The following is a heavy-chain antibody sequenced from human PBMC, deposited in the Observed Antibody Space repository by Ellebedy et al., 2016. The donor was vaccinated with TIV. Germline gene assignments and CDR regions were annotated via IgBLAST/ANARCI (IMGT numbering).Heavy chain of an antibody. CDR3: AKDREDGYQANYDAFDI. D-gene: IGHD5-24*01. CDR1: GFTVSNNY. J-gene: IGHJ3*02. CDR2: IYSGGST. Sequence: GESLKISXAASGFTVSNNYMSWVRQAPGKGLEWVSLIYSGGSTYYADSVKGRFTISRDNSKNTLYLQMNSLRAEDTAVYYCAKDREDGYQANYDAFDIWGQGTMVTVSS. V-gene: IGHV3-53*01.